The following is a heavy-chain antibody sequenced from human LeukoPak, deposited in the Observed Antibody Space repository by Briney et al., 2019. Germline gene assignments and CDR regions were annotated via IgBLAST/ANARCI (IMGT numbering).Heavy chain of an antibody. CDR1: GFTFSSYS. D-gene: IGHD3-22*01. Sequence: GGPLRLSCAASGFTFSSYSMNWVRQAPGKGLEWVSYISSSSSTIYYADSVKGRFTISRDNAKNSLYLQMNSLRAEDTAVYYCARADLGYYDSSGYYTPRWFDYWGQGTLVTVSS. CDR2: ISSSSSTI. J-gene: IGHJ4*02. V-gene: IGHV3-48*01. CDR3: ARADLGYYDSSGYYTPRWFDY.